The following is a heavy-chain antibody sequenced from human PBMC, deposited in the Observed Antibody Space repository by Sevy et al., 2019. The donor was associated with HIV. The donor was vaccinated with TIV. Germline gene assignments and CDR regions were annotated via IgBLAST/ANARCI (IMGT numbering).Heavy chain of an antibody. V-gene: IGHV1-18*01. J-gene: IGHJ4*02. CDR3: ARDIYDFWSGYYPIDY. CDR1: GYTFTSYG. CDR2: ISAYNGNT. Sequence: ASVKVSCKASGYTFTSYGISWVRQAPGQGLEWMGWISAYNGNTNYAQKLQGRVTMTTDTSTSTAYMELRSLRSDDTAVDYCARDIYDFWSGYYPIDYWGQGTLVTVSS. D-gene: IGHD3-3*01.